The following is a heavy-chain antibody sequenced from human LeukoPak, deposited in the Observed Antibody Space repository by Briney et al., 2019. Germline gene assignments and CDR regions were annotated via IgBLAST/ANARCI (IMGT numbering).Heavy chain of an antibody. CDR2: IYFSGST. Sequence: SETLSLTCTVSGGSTSSSNYYWGWIRQPPGKGLEWIGSIYFSGSTYYSPSLKSRVTLSIDTSKNQFSLKLTSVTAADTAVYYCARRPTTSIVGATTNYFDHWGQGTLVTVSA. V-gene: IGHV4-39*01. D-gene: IGHD1-26*01. CDR1: GGSTSSSNYY. CDR3: ARRPTTSIVGATTNYFDH. J-gene: IGHJ4*02.